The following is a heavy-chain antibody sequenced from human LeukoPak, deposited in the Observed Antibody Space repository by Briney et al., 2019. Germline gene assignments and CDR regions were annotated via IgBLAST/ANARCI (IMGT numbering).Heavy chain of an antibody. D-gene: IGHD2-2*01. CDR1: GYSFTGYY. CDR2: INPNSGGT. J-gene: IGHJ6*02. CDR3: AREGCSSTSCSYYYYGMDV. V-gene: IGHV1-2*02. Sequence: GASVKVSCKASGYSFTGYYMHWVRQAPRQGPEWMGWINPNSGGTNYAQKFQGRVTMTRDTSISTAYMELSRLRSDDTAVYYCAREGCSSTSCSYYYYGMDVWGQGTTVTVSS.